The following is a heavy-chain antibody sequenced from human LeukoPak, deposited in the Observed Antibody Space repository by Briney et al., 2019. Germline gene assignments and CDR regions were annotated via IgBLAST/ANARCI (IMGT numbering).Heavy chain of an antibody. J-gene: IGHJ4*02. CDR2: IIPIFGTA. Sequence: SVKVSCKASGYTFTSYAMNWVRQAPGQGLEWMGGIIPIFGTANYAQKFQGRVTITADESTSTAYMELSSLRSEDTAVYYCARFSSSHQARDYWGQGTLVTVSS. D-gene: IGHD6-13*01. CDR3: ARFSSSHQARDY. V-gene: IGHV1-69*13. CDR1: GYTFTSYA.